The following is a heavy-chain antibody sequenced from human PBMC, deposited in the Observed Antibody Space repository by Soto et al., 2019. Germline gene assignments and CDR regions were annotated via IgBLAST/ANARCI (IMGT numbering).Heavy chain of an antibody. D-gene: IGHD2-2*01. CDR1: GFTFSSYA. Sequence: QVPLVESGGGVVQPGRSLRLSCAASGFTFSSYAMHWVRQAPGKGLEWVAVISYDGSNKYYADSVKGRFTISRDNSKNTLYLQMNSLRAEDTAVYYCARVSTAAPNDYWGQGTLVTVSS. CDR3: ARVSTAAPNDY. CDR2: ISYDGSNK. J-gene: IGHJ4*02. V-gene: IGHV3-30-3*01.